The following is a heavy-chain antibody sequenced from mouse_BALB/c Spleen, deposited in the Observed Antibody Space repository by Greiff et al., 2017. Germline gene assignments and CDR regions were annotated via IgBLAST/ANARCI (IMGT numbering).Heavy chain of an antibody. Sequence: VQLQQSGPELVKPGASVKISCKASGYTFTDYNMHWVKQSHGKSLEWIGYIYPYNGGTGYNQKFKSKATLTVDNSSSTAYMELRSLTSEDSAVYYCARDGYYEDGYAMDYWGQGTSVTVSS. V-gene: IGHV1S29*02. CDR1: GYTFTDYN. J-gene: IGHJ4*01. CDR2: IYPYNGGT. CDR3: ARDGYYEDGYAMDY. D-gene: IGHD2-3*01.